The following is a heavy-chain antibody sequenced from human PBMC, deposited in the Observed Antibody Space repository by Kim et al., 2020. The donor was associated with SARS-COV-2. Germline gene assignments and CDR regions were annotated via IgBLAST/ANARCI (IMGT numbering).Heavy chain of an antibody. D-gene: IGHD2-2*01. CDR3: ARDTQYCSSTSCYGSRDSFIYGMDV. Sequence: SQTLSLTCAISGDSVSSNSAAWNWIRQSPSRGLEWLGRTYYRSKWYNDYAVSVKSRITINPDTSKNQFSLQLNSVTPEDTAVYYCARDTQYCSSTSCYGSRDSFIYGMDVWGQGTTVTVSS. CDR1: GDSVSSNSAA. V-gene: IGHV6-1*01. J-gene: IGHJ6*02. CDR2: TYYRSKWYN.